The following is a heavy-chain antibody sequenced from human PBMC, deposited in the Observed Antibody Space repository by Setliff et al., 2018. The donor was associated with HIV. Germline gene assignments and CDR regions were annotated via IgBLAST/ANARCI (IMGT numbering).Heavy chain of an antibody. V-gene: IGHV4-39*01. CDR1: GGSISSFSYY. Sequence: SETLSLTCTVSGGSISSFSYYWAWIRQSPGKGLEWIGNVYHSGGTDYNPSLRSRVTISVDTSTNQFSLNLASVTAADTAVYYCASPASGGSSGQYHYWGQGTLVTVSS. D-gene: IGHD6-19*01. J-gene: IGHJ4*02. CDR2: VYHSGGT. CDR3: ASPASGGSSGQYHY.